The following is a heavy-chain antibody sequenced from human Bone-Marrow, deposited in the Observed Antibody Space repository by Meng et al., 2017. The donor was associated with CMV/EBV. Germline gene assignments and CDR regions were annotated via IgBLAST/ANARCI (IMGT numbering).Heavy chain of an antibody. D-gene: IGHD3-22*01. V-gene: IGHV1-18*01. CDR3: ARDLGDYYDSSGYYYGNWFDP. Sequence: QCQLVRSWAWVKKPGSSVQVSCKAVGYTLTSYGIMWVRPAPGQGLEWMGWISAYNGNTNYAQKLKGRVTMTTDTSTSIAYMELRSLRSDDTAVYYCARDLGDYYDSSGYYYGNWFDPWGQGTLVTVSS. CDR1: GYTLTSYG. CDR2: ISAYNGNT. J-gene: IGHJ5*02.